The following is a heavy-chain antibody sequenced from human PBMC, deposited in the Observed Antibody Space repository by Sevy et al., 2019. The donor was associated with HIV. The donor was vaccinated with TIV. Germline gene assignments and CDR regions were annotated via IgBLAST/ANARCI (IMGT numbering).Heavy chain of an antibody. CDR2: IYYSGST. J-gene: IGHJ4*02. V-gene: IGHV4-30-4*01. CDR3: ARGSYDFWSGTHYFDY. CDR1: GGSISSGDYY. D-gene: IGHD3-3*01. Sequence: SETLSLTCTVSGGSISSGDYYWSWIRQPPGKGLEWIGYIYYSGSTYYNPSLKSRVTISVDTSKNQFSLKLSSVTAADTAVYYCARGSYDFWSGTHYFDYWGQGTLVTASS.